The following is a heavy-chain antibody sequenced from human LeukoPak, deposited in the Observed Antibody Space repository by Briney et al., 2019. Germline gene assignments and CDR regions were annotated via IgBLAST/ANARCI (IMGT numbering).Heavy chain of an antibody. D-gene: IGHD2-2*01. J-gene: IGHJ3*02. CDR3: ARDGFPAAIDAFDI. V-gene: IGHV4-59*01. Sequence: SETLSLTCTVSGGSISSYYWSWIRQPPGKGLEWIGYIYYSGSTNYNPSLKSRVTISVDTSKNQFSLKLSSVTAADTAVYYCARDGFPAAIDAFDIWGQGTMATVSS. CDR1: GGSISSYY. CDR2: IYYSGST.